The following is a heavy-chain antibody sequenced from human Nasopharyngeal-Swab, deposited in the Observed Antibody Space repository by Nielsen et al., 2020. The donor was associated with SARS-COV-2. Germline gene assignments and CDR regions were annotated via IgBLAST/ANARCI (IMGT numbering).Heavy chain of an antibody. CDR3: ATHLFYFDY. V-gene: IGHV3-23*01. D-gene: IGHD3-3*02. Sequence: WILQPPGKGLEWVSGISGSDSSTYYADSVKGRFAISRDTSKNTLYLQMNSLRAEDTAVYYCATHLFYFDYWGQGTLVTVSS. J-gene: IGHJ4*02. CDR2: ISGSDSST.